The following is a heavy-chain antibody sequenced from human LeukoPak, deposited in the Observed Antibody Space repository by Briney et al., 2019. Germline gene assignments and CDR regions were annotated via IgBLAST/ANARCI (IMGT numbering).Heavy chain of an antibody. CDR1: GFTFSSYW. Sequence: PGGSLRLSCAASGFTFSSYWMSWVRQAPGKGLEWVANIKQDGSEKYYVDSVKGRFTISRDNAKNSLYLQMNSPRAEDTAVYYCARVYYGSGSYDHDYWGQGTLVTVSS. CDR2: IKQDGSEK. CDR3: ARVYYGSGSYDHDY. D-gene: IGHD3-10*01. V-gene: IGHV3-7*01. J-gene: IGHJ4*02.